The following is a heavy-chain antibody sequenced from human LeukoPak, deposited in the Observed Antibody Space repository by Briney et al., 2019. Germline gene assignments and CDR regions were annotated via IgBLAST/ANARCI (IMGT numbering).Heavy chain of an antibody. CDR2: ITADNGNT. Sequence: ASVKVSCKASGYTFTTYNINWVRQAPGQGLEWMGWITADNGNTNYAQKFQGRVTMTTDTSTSTVYMELRSLRSDDTAVYYCAILGTGTGFDMWGQGTMVTVSS. J-gene: IGHJ3*02. CDR1: GYTFTTYN. V-gene: IGHV1-18*01. CDR3: AILGTGTGFDM. D-gene: IGHD1-1*01.